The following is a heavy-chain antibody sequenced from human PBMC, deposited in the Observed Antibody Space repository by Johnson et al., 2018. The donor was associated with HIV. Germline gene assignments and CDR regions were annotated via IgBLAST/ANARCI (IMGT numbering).Heavy chain of an antibody. D-gene: IGHD6-13*01. J-gene: IGHJ3*02. CDR2: ISSSGSTI. Sequence: QVQLLESGGGLVKPGGSLRLSCAASGFTFSDYYMSWIRQAPGQGLEWVSYISSSGSTIYYADSVKGRFTISRDTAKNSRYLQMNSLRAEDTAVYYCARYIAAAGFSDAFDIWGQGTMVTVSS. CDR1: GFTFSDYY. V-gene: IGHV3-11*01. CDR3: ARYIAAAGFSDAFDI.